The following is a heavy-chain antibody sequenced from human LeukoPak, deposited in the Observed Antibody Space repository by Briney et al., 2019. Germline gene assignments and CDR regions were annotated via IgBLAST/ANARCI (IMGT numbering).Heavy chain of an antibody. J-gene: IGHJ4*02. D-gene: IGHD3-22*01. CDR3: TTYYYDGSGTVFINY. CDR2: IRTRKNNYAT. Sequence: GGSLRLSCATSGFMFSGSAMHWVRQASGKGLEWIGRIRTRKNNYATAYGASVTGRFIISRDDSKKTTDLQMNSLRTEDTAVYYCTTYYYDGSGTVFINYWGQGTLVTVTS. V-gene: IGHV3-73*01. CDR1: GFMFSGSA.